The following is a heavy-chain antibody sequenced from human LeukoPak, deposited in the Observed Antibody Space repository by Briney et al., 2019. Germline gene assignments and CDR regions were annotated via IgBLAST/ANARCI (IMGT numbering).Heavy chain of an antibody. V-gene: IGHV3-23*01. J-gene: IGHJ4*02. CDR2: ISGSGGST. Sequence: SGGSLRLSCAASGFTVSSNYMSWVRQAPGKGLEWVSAISGSGGSTYYADSVKGRFTISRDNSKNTLYLQMHSLRAEDTAVYYCAKDRGIQLWLTPDYWGQGTLVTVSS. CDR1: GFTVSSNY. CDR3: AKDRGIQLWLTPDY. D-gene: IGHD5-18*01.